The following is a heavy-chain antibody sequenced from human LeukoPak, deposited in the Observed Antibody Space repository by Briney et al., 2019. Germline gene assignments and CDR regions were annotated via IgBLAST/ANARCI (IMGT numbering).Heavy chain of an antibody. J-gene: IGHJ6*03. V-gene: IGHV3-11*04. CDR3: ARAIILPGYYYYMDV. D-gene: IGHD3-10*01. CDR2: ISSSGSTI. CDR1: GFTFSDYY. Sequence: GGSLRLSCAASGFTFSDYYMSWIRQAPGKGLEWVSYISSSGSTIYYADSVKGRFTISRDNAKNSLYLQMNSLRAEDTAVYYCARAIILPGYYYYMDVWGKGTTVTVSS.